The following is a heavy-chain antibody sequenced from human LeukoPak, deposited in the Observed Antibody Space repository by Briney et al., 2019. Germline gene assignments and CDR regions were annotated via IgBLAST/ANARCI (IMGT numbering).Heavy chain of an antibody. V-gene: IGHV1-69*05. J-gene: IGHJ5*02. D-gene: IGHD2-2*02. CDR3: ARAIVVVPAAIPSSNWFDP. CDR1: GGTFSSYA. CDR2: IIPIFGTA. Sequence: SVKVSCKASGGTFSSYAISWVRQAPGQGLEWMGGIIPIFGTANYAQKFQGRVTITTDESTSTAYMELSSLRSEDTAVYYCARAIVVVPAAIPSSNWFDPWGQGTLVPVSS.